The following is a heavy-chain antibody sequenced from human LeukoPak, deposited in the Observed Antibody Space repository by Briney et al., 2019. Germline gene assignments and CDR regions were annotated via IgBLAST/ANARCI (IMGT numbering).Heavy chain of an antibody. V-gene: IGHV4-4*02. D-gene: IGHD3-22*01. CDR1: GGSISSSNW. J-gene: IGHJ4*02. Sequence: SGTLSLTCAVSGGSISSSNWWSWVRPPPGKGLEWIGEIYHSGSTNYNPSLKSRVTISVDKSKNQFSLKLSSVTAADTAVYYCARGNDYYDSSGYYYGIPFDYWGQGTLVTVSS. CDR3: ARGNDYYDSSGYYYGIPFDY. CDR2: IYHSGST.